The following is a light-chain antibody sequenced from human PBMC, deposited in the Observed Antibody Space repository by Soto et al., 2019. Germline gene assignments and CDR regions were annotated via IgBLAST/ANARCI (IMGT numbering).Light chain of an antibody. CDR3: QAYDSILSAFYV. CDR2: GNS. Sequence: QSVLTQPPSVSGAPGQRVTISCTGSSSNIGAGYDVHWYQQLPGTAPKLLIYGNSNRPSGVPDRFSGSKSGTSASLAITGLQAEYEADYYCQAYDSILSAFYVFGTGTKLTVL. J-gene: IGLJ1*01. V-gene: IGLV1-40*01. CDR1: SSNIGAGYD.